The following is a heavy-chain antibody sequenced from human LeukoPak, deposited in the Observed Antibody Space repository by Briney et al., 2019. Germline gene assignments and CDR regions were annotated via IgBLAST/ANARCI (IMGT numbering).Heavy chain of an antibody. CDR1: GGSISSYY. J-gene: IGHJ3*02. CDR2: IYYSGST. V-gene: IGHV4-59*01. CDR3: ARAAPRAWSAFDI. Sequence: SETLSLTCTVSGGSISSYYWSWIRQPPGKGLEWIGYIYYSGSTNYNPSLKSRVTISVDTSKNQFSLKLSSVPAADTAVYYCARAAPRAWSAFDIWGQGTMVTVSS. D-gene: IGHD2-8*01.